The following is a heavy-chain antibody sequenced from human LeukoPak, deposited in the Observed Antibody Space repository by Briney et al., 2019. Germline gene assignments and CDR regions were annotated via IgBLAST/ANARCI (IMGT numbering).Heavy chain of an antibody. CDR3: ARDSGYGLYDAFDI. CDR1: GGTFSSYA. V-gene: IGHV1-69*13. Sequence: SVKVSCKASGGTFSSYAISWVRQAPGQGLEWMGGIIPIFGTANYAQKFQGRVTITADESTSTAYMELSSLRSEDTAVYYCARDSGYGLYDAFDIWGQGTMVTVSS. D-gene: IGHD5-12*01. CDR2: IIPIFGTA. J-gene: IGHJ3*02.